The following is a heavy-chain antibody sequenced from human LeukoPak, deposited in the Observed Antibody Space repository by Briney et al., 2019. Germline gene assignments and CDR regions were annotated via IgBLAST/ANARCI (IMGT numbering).Heavy chain of an antibody. CDR2: ISYSGST. V-gene: IGHV4-59*02. CDR1: GDSVSTGY. Sequence: SETLPLTCTVSGDSVSTGYWSWIRQPPGKGLEWIGDISYSGSTNYNPSLKSRVTISINTAKNHFSLRLSSATAANTAVYYCAREGSASYQDYWGQGSLVTVSS. J-gene: IGHJ4*02. CDR3: AREGSASYQDY. D-gene: IGHD3-3*01.